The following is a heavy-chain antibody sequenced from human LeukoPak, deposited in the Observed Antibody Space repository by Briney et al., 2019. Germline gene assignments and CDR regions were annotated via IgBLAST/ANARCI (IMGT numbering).Heavy chain of an antibody. D-gene: IGHD2-15*01. V-gene: IGHV4-39*01. Sequence: SETLSLTCTVSGGCISSSSYYWGWIRQPPGKGLEWSGSVYYSGSTYYNPSLKSRVTISVDTSKNQFSLKLSSVTAADTAVYYGAIHVITQAVAARYYYGMDVWGQGTTVTVSS. J-gene: IGHJ6*01. CDR2: VYYSGST. CDR1: GGCISSSSYY. CDR3: AIHVITQAVAARYYYGMDV.